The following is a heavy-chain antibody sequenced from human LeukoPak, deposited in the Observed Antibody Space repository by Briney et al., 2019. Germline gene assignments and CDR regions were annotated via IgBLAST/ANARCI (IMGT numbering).Heavy chain of an antibody. J-gene: IGHJ5*02. Sequence: ASVKVSCKLSEYTFSDFYLNWVRPAPGQGLEWMAWINPFSDARSYAQKFQGRVTMTWDMSTTTVFMELSRLRSDDTAVYYCATSTITHTRDPWGQGTLVTVSS. CDR2: INPFSDAR. CDR3: ATSTITHTRDP. CDR1: EYTFSDFY. V-gene: IGHV1-2*02. D-gene: IGHD1-1*01.